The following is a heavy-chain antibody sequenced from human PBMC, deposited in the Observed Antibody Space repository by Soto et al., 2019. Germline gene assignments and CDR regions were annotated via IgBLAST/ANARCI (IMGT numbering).Heavy chain of an antibody. D-gene: IGHD2-2*01. CDR1: GYTFTGYY. CDR2: INPNSGGT. J-gene: IGHJ6*03. CDR3: ARGKEYCSSTSCYLGDYYYYMDV. V-gene: IGHV1-2*04. Sequence: QVQLVQSGAEVKKPGASVKVSCKASGYTFTGYYMHWVRQAPGQGLEWIGWINPNSGGTNYAQKFQGWVTMTRDTSISTAYMELSRLRSDDTAVYYCARGKEYCSSTSCYLGDYYYYMDVWGKGTTVTVSS.